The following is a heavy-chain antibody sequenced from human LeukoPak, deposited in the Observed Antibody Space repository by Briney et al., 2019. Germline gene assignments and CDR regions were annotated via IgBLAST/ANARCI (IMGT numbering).Heavy chain of an antibody. J-gene: IGHJ6*03. CDR2: INPCGGNT. CDR1: GYTFISYY. CDR3: ARKDYYYYYMDV. V-gene: IGHV1-46*01. Sequence: ASVKVSCKASGYTFISYYMHWVRQAPGQGLEWMGIINPCGGNTNYAQELQGRVTMTMDISTSTVYMDLSSRRSEDTAVYYCARKDYYYYYMDVWGKGTTVTVSS.